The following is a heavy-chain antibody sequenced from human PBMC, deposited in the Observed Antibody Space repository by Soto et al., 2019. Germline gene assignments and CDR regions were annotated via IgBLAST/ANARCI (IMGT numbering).Heavy chain of an antibody. Sequence: EVQLLESGGGLAQPGGSLRLSCGASGFTFSTYVMAWVRQAPGKGLEWVSMISDSGDPTYYADSVKGRFTISRDNSKNTVYLQMTSLPAEDTGIYFCARVPAPYRYYFDYWGQGTLVTVSS. D-gene: IGHD3-16*02. J-gene: IGHJ4*02. CDR1: GFTFSTYV. V-gene: IGHV3-23*01. CDR2: ISDSGDPT. CDR3: ARVPAPYRYYFDY.